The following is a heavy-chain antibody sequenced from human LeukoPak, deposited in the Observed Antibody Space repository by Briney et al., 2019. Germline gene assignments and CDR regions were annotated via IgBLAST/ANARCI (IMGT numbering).Heavy chain of an antibody. CDR2: IYCSTST. CDR3: AGLYGAGSYYGY. V-gene: IGHV4-39*01. Sequence: SETLSLTCTVSGDSIRSSNYYWGWMAQPPGKGLEWIGSIYCSTSTYYDPSLESRVTICVDTSKNQFSLKLSSVTAADTAVYYCAGLYGAGSYYGYWGQGTLVTVSS. D-gene: IGHD3-10*01. CDR1: GDSIRSSNYY. J-gene: IGHJ4*02.